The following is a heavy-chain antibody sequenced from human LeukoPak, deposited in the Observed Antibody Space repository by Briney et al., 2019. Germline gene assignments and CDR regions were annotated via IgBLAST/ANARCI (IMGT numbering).Heavy chain of an antibody. Sequence: SETLSLTCTVSGGSISNYYWSWIRQPPGKGLEWIGYIYYSGSTNCNPSLKSRVTISVDTSKNQFSLKLSSVTAADTAVYYCARGREMATTHYFDYWGQGTLVTVSS. V-gene: IGHV4-59*01. D-gene: IGHD5-24*01. CDR2: IYYSGST. CDR3: ARGREMATTHYFDY. CDR1: GGSISNYY. J-gene: IGHJ4*02.